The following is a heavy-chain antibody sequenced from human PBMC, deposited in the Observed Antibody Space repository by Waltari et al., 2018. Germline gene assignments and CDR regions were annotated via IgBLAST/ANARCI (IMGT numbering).Heavy chain of an antibody. Sequence: QLQLQESGPGLVKPSETLSLTCTISGGSLIKSSYYWGWIRQPPGKGLEWIGNIFYSGSAYYTPSLKSRVTMSVDTSKNQFSLKVTSVTAADTAVYYCPGDDFWNPIHNYFDPWGQGTLVTVSS. CDR2: IFYSGSA. J-gene: IGHJ5*02. D-gene: IGHD3-3*01. CDR1: GGSLIKSSYY. CDR3: PGDDFWNPIHNYFDP. V-gene: IGHV4-39*01.